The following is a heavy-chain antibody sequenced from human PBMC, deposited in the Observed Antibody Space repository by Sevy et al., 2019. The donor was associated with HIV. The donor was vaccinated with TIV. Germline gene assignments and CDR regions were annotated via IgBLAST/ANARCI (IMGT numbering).Heavy chain of an antibody. J-gene: IGHJ6*02. D-gene: IGHD3-10*01. V-gene: IGHV1-3*01. CDR2: INAGNGNT. CDR3: ARERETGDYYYGMDV. CDR1: GYTFNSYN. Sequence: ALVKVSCKASGYTFNSYNMHWVRQAPGQRLEWMGWINAGNGNTKYSQSFQGRVTITRDTSASTAYMELSSLISEDMAVYYCARERETGDYYYGMDVWGQGTTVTVSS.